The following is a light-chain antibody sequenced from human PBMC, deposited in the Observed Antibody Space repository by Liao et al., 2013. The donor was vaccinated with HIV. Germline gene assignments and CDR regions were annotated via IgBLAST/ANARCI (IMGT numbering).Light chain of an antibody. CDR3: QVWDSSSDHWV. J-gene: IGLJ3*02. V-gene: IGLV3-21*04. Sequence: SYXLTQPPSVSVAPGKTARITCGGNNIGSKSVHWYQQKPGQAPVVVIYYDSDRPSGIPERFSGSNSGNTATLTISRVEAGDEADYYCQVWDSSSDHWVFGGGTKLTVL. CDR2: YDS. CDR1: NIGSKS.